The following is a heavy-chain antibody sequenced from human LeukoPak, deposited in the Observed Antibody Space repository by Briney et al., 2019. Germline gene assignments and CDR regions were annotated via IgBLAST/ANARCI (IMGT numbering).Heavy chain of an antibody. CDR1: GLIFSSYS. CDR3: ARRHTSYWYFDL. CDR2: ISSSSSTI. J-gene: IGHJ2*01. D-gene: IGHD1-1*01. V-gene: IGHV3-48*01. Sequence: GGSLRLSCEVSGLIFSSYSMNWVRQAPGKGLEWVSYISSSSSTIYYADSVKGRFTISRDNAKSSLYLQMNSLRAEDTAVYYCARRHTSYWYFDLWGRGTLVTVSS.